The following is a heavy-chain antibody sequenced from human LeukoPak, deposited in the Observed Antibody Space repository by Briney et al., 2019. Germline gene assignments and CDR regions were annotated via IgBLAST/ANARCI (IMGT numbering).Heavy chain of an antibody. D-gene: IGHD3-10*01. V-gene: IGHV3-23*01. J-gene: IGHJ4*02. CDR2: INCSGGST. CDR3: ATPEPRIIMVRGVIAAFDY. Sequence: PGGSLKLSCAASGFTFIRYAMSWVRQAPGKGLEWVSVINCSGGSTYYADSVKGRFTIPRDNSKNTLYLQMNRLRAEDTAVYYWATPEPRIIMVRGVIAAFDYWGQGTVVTVSS. CDR1: GFTFIRYA.